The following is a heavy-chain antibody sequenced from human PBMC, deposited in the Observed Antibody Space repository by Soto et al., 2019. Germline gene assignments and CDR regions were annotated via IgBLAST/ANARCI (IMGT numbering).Heavy chain of an antibody. CDR3: ARGRGRDYGDFTDY. V-gene: IGHV4-34*01. J-gene: IGHJ4*02. D-gene: IGHD4-17*01. Sequence: PSETLSLTCAVYGGSFSGYYWSWIRQPPGKGLEWIGEINHSGSTNYNPSLKSRVTISVDTSKNQFSLKLSSVTAADTAVYYCARGRGRDYGDFTDYWGQGTLVTVSS. CDR2: INHSGST. CDR1: GGSFSGYY.